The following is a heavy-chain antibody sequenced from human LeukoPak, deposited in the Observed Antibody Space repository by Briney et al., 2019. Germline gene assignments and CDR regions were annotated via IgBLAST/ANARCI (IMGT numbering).Heavy chain of an antibody. CDR3: ARGGYDILTGYHIDY. D-gene: IGHD3-9*01. V-gene: IGHV1-69*04. CDR2: IIPILGIA. J-gene: IGHJ4*02. Sequence: ASVKVSCKASGGTFSSYAISWVRQGPGQGLEWMGRIIPILGIANYAQKFQGRVTITADKSTSTAYMELSSLRSEDTAVYYCARGGYDILTGYHIDYWGQGTLVTVSS. CDR1: GGTFSSYA.